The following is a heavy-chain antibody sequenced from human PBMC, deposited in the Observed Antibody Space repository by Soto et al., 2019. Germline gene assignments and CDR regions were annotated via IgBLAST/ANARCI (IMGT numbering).Heavy chain of an antibody. CDR2: ISSSSSYI. V-gene: IGHV3-21*01. CDR3: ARGRLYYYGSGSSDAFDI. CDR1: GFTFSSYS. J-gene: IGHJ3*02. Sequence: GGSLRLSCAASGFTFSSYSMNWVRQAPGKGLEWVSSISSSSSYIYYAYSVKGRFTISRDNAKNSLYLQMNSLRAGDTAVYYCARGRLYYYGSGSSDAFDIWGQGTMVTVSS. D-gene: IGHD3-10*01.